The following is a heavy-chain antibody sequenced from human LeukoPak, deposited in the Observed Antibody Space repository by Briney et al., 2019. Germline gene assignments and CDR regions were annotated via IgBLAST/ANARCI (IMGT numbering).Heavy chain of an antibody. J-gene: IGHJ4*02. CDR3: AKQTTTSCYTGSDY. CDR1: GFTFSSYA. CDR2: ISGTGGST. Sequence: GGSLRLSCAASGFTFSSYAMSWVRQAPGKGLEWVSTISGTGGSTYYADSVKGQFTISRDNSKNTLYLQMNSLRAEDTAVYYCAKQTTTSCYTGSDYWGQGTLVTVSS. D-gene: IGHD2-2*02. V-gene: IGHV3-23*01.